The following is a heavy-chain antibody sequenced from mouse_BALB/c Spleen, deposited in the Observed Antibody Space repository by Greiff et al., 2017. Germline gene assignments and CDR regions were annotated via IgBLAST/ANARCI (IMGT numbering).Heavy chain of an antibody. J-gene: IGHJ4*01. Sequence: QVQLQQSGPGLVAPSQSLSITCTVSGFSLTSYGVHWVRQPPGKGPEWLGVIWAGGSTNYNSALMSRLSISKDNSKSQVFLKMNSLQTDDTAMYYCARDYYGSSYAMDYWGQGTSVTVSS. V-gene: IGHV2-9*02. CDR3: ARDYYGSSYAMDY. CDR1: GFSLTSYG. D-gene: IGHD1-1*01. CDR2: IWAGGST.